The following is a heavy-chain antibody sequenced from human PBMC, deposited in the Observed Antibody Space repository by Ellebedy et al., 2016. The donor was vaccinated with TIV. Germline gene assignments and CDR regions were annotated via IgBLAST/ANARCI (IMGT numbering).Heavy chain of an antibody. J-gene: IGHJ3*02. Sequence: SETLSLXXAVYGGSFSGDYWSWIRQPPGKGLEWIGEINHSGSTNYNPSLKSRVTISVDTSKNQFSLKLSSVTAADTAVYYCAREPTAAAGFSAFDIWGQGTMVTVSS. CDR1: GGSFSGDY. V-gene: IGHV4-34*01. CDR2: INHSGST. CDR3: AREPTAAAGFSAFDI. D-gene: IGHD6-13*01.